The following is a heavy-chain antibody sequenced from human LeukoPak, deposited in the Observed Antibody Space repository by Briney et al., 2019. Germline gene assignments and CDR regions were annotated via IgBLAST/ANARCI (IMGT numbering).Heavy chain of an antibody. Sequence: SQTLSLTCTVSGGSISSGGYYWSWIRQHPGKGLEWIGYIYYSGSTYYHPSLTTRVTISVDTSKTQFSLKLSSVTAADTAVYYCARGPNSSSWYTSYYYYYGMDVWGQGTTVTVSS. CDR2: IYYSGST. CDR1: GGSISSGGYY. J-gene: IGHJ6*02. D-gene: IGHD6-13*01. CDR3: ARGPNSSSWYTSYYYYYGMDV. V-gene: IGHV4-31*03.